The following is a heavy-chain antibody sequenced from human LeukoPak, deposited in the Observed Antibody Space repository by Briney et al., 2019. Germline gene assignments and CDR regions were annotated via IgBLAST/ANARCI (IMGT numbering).Heavy chain of an antibody. Sequence: SVKVSCKASGGTFSSYAISWVRQAPGQGLEWMGGIIPIFGTANYAQKFQGRVTITTDESTSTAYMELNSLRSEDTAVYYCARVSLGYCSGGSCYSGPFDYWGQGTLVTVSS. V-gene: IGHV1-69*05. CDR3: ARVSLGYCSGGSCYSGPFDY. J-gene: IGHJ4*02. D-gene: IGHD2-15*01. CDR2: IIPIFGTA. CDR1: GGTFSSYA.